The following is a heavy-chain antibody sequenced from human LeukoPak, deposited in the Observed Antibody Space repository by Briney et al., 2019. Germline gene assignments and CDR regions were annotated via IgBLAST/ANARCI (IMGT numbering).Heavy chain of an antibody. J-gene: IGHJ3*02. CDR2: ISGSGRNT. Sequence: PGGSLLLSCAASGLTLSTYAMNWVRPAPGKGLEWVSAISGSGRNTYYADSVKGRLTISRDISKNTLYLQMNSLRVEDTAVYYCAKDFGTIWGQGTLVTVSS. CDR1: GLTLSTYA. V-gene: IGHV3-23*01. CDR3: AKDFGTI. D-gene: IGHD1-1*01.